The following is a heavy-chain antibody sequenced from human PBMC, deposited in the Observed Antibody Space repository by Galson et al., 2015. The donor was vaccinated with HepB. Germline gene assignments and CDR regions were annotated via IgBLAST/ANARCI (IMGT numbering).Heavy chain of an antibody. CDR2: INSRSTYI. CDR1: GFTFSTYS. D-gene: IGHD3-22*01. CDR3: ARVEYYYDISGYSALDY. J-gene: IGHJ4*02. V-gene: IGHV3-21*01. Sequence: SLRLSCAASGFTFSTYSMNWVRQAPGKGLEWVSSINSRSTYIYYADSVKGRFTISRDNAKNSLFLQMNSLRADDTAVYYCARVEYYYDISGYSALDYWGQGTLVTVSS.